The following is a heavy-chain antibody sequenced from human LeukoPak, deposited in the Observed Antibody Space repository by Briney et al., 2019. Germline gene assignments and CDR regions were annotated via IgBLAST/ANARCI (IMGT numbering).Heavy chain of an antibody. V-gene: IGHV4-31*03. D-gene: IGHD3-10*01. CDR1: GGSISSGGYY. CDR3: ARGRGYGSGSPLAY. J-gene: IGHJ4*02. Sequence: PSQTLSLTCTVSGGSISSGGYYWGWIRQHPGKGLEWIGYIYYSGSTYYNPSLKSRVTISVDTSKNQFSLKLSSVTAADTAVYYCARGRGYGSGSPLAYWGQGTLVTVSS. CDR2: IYYSGST.